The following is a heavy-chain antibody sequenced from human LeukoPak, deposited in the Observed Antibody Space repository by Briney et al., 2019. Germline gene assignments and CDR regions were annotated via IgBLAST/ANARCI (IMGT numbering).Heavy chain of an antibody. D-gene: IGHD3-22*01. CDR1: GGSTSSYY. V-gene: IGHV4-4*07. CDR3: AGTDKYYYDSSGYLDY. Sequence: SETLSLTCTVSGGSTSSYYWSWIRQPAGKGLEWIGRIYTSGSTNYNPSLKSRVTMSVDTSKNQFSLKLSSVTAADTAVYYCAGTDKYYYDSSGYLDYWGQGTLVTVSS. J-gene: IGHJ4*02. CDR2: IYTSGST.